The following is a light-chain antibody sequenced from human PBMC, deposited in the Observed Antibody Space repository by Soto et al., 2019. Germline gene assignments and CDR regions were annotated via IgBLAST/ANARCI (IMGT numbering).Light chain of an antibody. CDR3: QQYNNWPPWT. Sequence: EIVLTQSPATLSVSPWERATLSCMASQSVSSNLSWYQQKPGQAPRLLIYGAFTRATGIPARFSGSGSGTEFTLTISSLQSEDFAVYYCQQYNNWPPWTFGQGTKVHIK. V-gene: IGKV3-15*01. J-gene: IGKJ1*01. CDR2: GAF. CDR1: QSVSSN.